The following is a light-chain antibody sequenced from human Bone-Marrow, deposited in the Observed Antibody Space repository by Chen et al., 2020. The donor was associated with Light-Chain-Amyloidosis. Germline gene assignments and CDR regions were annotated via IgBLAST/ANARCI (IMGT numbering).Light chain of an antibody. CDR3: CSFAGTSTGYV. Sequence: QSALTQPRSVSGSPGQSVTISCTGTSSDVGGYNYVSWYQQHPGKVPKLLIYEVGERPSGVPDRFSGSKSGNTASLTISGLQAEDEADYYCCSFAGTSTGYVFGSMTTVTVL. CDR1: SSDVGGYNY. J-gene: IGLJ1*01. V-gene: IGLV2-11*01. CDR2: EVG.